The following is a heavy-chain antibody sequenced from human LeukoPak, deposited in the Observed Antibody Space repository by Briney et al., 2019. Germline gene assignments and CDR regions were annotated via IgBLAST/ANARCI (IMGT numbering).Heavy chain of an antibody. Sequence: ASVKVSCKASGYTFTSYAMHWVRQAPGQRLEWMGWINAGNGNTKYSQKFQGRVTITRDTSASTAYMELSSLRSEDTAVYYCARDQVDSSGYYFLGNGMDVWGQGTTVTVS. CDR2: INAGNGNT. V-gene: IGHV1-3*01. CDR3: ARDQVDSSGYYFLGNGMDV. CDR1: GYTFTSYA. J-gene: IGHJ6*02. D-gene: IGHD3-22*01.